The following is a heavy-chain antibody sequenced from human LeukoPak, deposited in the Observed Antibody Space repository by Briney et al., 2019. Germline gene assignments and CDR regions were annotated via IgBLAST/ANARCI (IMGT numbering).Heavy chain of an antibody. CDR1: GFTFTSYW. Sequence: PGGSLRLSSAASGFTFTSYWIHWVRQAPGKGLVWVSRINNDGTDTIYADSVRGRFTISRDNAKNTLYLQMNSLGVEDTAVYYCARGGFSHGFDIWGQGTMVTVSS. J-gene: IGHJ3*02. CDR3: ARGGFSHGFDI. V-gene: IGHV3-74*01. CDR2: INNDGTDT.